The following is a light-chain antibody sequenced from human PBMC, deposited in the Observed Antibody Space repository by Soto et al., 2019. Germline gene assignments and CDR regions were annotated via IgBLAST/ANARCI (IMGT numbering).Light chain of an antibody. J-gene: IGKJ4*01. V-gene: IGKV3-15*01. CDR2: GAS. CDR1: QGVSNN. Sequence: EIVMTQSPATLSVSPGERATLSCRASQGVSNNLAWYQQKPGQAPRLLIYGASTRATGIPARFSGSGSGTEFTLTISSLQSEDFAVYYCQQYNNWPLLFGGGTKVEIK. CDR3: QQYNNWPLL.